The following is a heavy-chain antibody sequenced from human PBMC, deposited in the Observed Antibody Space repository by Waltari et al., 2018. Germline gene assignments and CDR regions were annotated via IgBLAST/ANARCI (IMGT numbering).Heavy chain of an antibody. CDR2: GSDYNGDT. Sequence: QVQLVQSGTEVKKPGASVKVSCKASGYTFSNYGISWVRQAPGQGLAWMGRGSDYNGDTKYAQKIQGRVSMTTDTSTSTAYMELRSLRSDDTAVYYCARGAPGIPPPIFDYWSQGTLVTVSS. CDR1: GYTFSNYG. CDR3: ARGAPGIPPPIFDY. V-gene: IGHV1-18*01. J-gene: IGHJ4*02. D-gene: IGHD5-18*01.